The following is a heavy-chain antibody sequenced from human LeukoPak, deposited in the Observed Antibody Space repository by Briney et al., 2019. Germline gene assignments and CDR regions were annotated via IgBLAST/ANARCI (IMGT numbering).Heavy chain of an antibody. CDR2: IYYSGST. Sequence: SETLSLTCTVSGGSISSYYRSWIRQPPGKGLEWIGYIYYSGSTNYNPSLKSRVTISVDTSKNQFSLKLSSVTAADTAVYYCARDRHGYNWFDPWGQGTLVTVSS. D-gene: IGHD5-24*01. J-gene: IGHJ5*02. CDR1: GGSISSYY. V-gene: IGHV4-59*01. CDR3: ARDRHGYNWFDP.